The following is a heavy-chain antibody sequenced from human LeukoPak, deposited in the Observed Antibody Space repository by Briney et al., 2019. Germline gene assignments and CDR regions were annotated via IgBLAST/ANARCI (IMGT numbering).Heavy chain of an antibody. V-gene: IGHV3-30*18. CDR2: ISYDGSNK. CDR1: GFTFSNYG. CDR3: AKEEFYYGSGSAQDAFDM. D-gene: IGHD3-10*01. J-gene: IGHJ3*02. Sequence: GRSLRLSCAASGFTFSNYGMHGVRQAPGKALEWVAVISYDGSNKYYPDSVKGRCTISRDNSKNTVYVQMNSLRAEDTAVYYCAKEEFYYGSGSAQDAFDMWGQGTMVTVSS.